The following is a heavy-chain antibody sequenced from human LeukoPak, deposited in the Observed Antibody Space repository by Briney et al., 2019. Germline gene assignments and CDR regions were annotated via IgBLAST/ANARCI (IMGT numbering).Heavy chain of an antibody. D-gene: IGHD3-10*01. CDR1: GYTFSNSH. J-gene: IGHJ6*03. V-gene: IGHV1-8*01. CDR3: ARAVRGVIILHYYYYYYMDV. CDR2: INPNSGNT. Sequence: ASVKVSCKASGYTFSNSHINWVRQATGQGLEWIGWINPNSGNTGYAEKFQGRVTMTRNTSISTAYMELSSLTSEDTAVYYCARAVRGVIILHYYYYYYMDVWGKGTTVTISS.